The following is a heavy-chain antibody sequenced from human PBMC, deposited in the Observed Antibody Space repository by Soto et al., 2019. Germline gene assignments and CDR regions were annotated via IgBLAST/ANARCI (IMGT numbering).Heavy chain of an antibody. D-gene: IGHD6-19*01. Sequence: QVQLVESGGGVVQPGRSLRLSCAASGFTFSSYGMHWVRQAPGKGLEWVAVIWYDGSNKYYADSVKGRFTISRDNSKNTLYLQMNSLRAEDTAVYYCARVFSSYSSGWYNAFDIWGQGTMVTVSS. J-gene: IGHJ3*02. V-gene: IGHV3-33*01. CDR2: IWYDGSNK. CDR3: ARVFSSYSSGWYNAFDI. CDR1: GFTFSSYG.